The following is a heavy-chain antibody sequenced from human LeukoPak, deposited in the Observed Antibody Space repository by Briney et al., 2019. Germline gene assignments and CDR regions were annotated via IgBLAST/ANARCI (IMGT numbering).Heavy chain of an antibody. CDR3: ARLPSFPLAARRRAFDI. CDR2: IYTSGST. CDR1: GGSISSGSYY. Sequence: PSQTLSLTCTVSGGSISSGSYYWTWIRQPAGKGLEWIGRIYTSGSTNYNPSLKSRVTISVDTSKNQFSLKLSSVTAADTAVYYCARLPSFPLAARRRAFDIWGQGTMVTVSS. J-gene: IGHJ3*02. V-gene: IGHV4-61*02. D-gene: IGHD6-6*01.